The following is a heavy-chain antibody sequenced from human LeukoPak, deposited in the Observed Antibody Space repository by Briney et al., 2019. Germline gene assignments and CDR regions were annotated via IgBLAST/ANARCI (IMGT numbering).Heavy chain of an antibody. D-gene: IGHD2-15*01. CDR2: IYYSGST. V-gene: IGHV4-39*01. CDR1: GGSISSSSYY. CDR3: ASFVVVIAAYD. J-gene: IGHJ4*02. Sequence: PSGTLSLTCTVSGGSISSSSYYWGWIRQPPGKGLEWIRSIYYSGSTYYNPSLKSRVTISVDTSKNQFSLKLSSVTAADTAVYYCASFVVVIAAYDWGQGTLVTVSS.